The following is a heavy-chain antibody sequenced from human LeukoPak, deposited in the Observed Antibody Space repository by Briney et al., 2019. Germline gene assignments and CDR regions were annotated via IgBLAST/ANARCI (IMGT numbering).Heavy chain of an antibody. D-gene: IGHD2-8*01. CDR3: AREARTNGVCWDY. Sequence: AGSLRLSCAASGFTFSDYYMSWIRQAPGKGLEWVSYISSSGSTIYYADSVKGRFTISRDNAKNSLYLQMNSLRAEDTAVYYCAREARTNGVCWDYWGQGTLVTVSS. J-gene: IGHJ4*02. V-gene: IGHV3-11*01. CDR1: GFTFSDYY. CDR2: ISSSGSTI.